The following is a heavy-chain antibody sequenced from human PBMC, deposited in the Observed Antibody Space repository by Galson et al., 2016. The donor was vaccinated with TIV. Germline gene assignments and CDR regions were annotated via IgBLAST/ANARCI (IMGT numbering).Heavy chain of an antibody. Sequence: SLRLSCAASEFTFSDYTLHWVHQAPGKGLEWVAVISCEGATKHYADSVQGRFTIARDNSKNTLYLQMDSLRTEDTAVYYCARARYCSGCSCFIIDSCGQGTLVTVSP. D-gene: IGHD2-15*01. V-gene: IGHV3-30*01. J-gene: IGHJ4*02. CDR1: EFTFSDYT. CDR3: ARARYCSGCSCFIIDS. CDR2: ISCEGATK.